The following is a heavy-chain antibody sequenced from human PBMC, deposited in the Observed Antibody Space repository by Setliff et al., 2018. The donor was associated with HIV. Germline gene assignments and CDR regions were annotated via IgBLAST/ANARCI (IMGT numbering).Heavy chain of an antibody. Sequence: PSETLSLTCSLSGGSISSYHWNWIRQPPGKGLEWIGYIYYSGSTNYNPSLKSRVTMSVDTSKNQFSLKLSSVTAADTAVYYCARDHIVDTIRDYYYGMDVWGQGTTVTVSS. CDR3: ARDHIVDTIRDYYYGMDV. CDR1: GGSISSYH. D-gene: IGHD5-12*01. J-gene: IGHJ6*02. CDR2: IYYSGST. V-gene: IGHV4-59*01.